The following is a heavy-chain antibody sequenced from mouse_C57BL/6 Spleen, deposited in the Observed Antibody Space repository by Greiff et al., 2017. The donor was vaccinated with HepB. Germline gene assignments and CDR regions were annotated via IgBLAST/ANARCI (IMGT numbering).Heavy chain of an antibody. J-gene: IGHJ1*03. CDR3: ASYLNWYFDV. Sequence: VQLQESGGGLVQPGGSLSLSCAASGFTFTDYYMSWVRQPPGKALEWLGFIRNKANGYTTEYSASVKGRFTISRDNSQSILYLQMNALRAEDSATYYCASYLNWYFDVWGTGTTVTVSS. V-gene: IGHV7-3*01. CDR2: IRNKANGYTT. CDR1: GFTFTDYY.